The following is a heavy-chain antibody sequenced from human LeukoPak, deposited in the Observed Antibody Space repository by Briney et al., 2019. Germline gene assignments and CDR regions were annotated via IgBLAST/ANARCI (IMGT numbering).Heavy chain of an antibody. CDR1: GYTFTSYD. Sequence: GASVKVSCKASGYTFTSYDINWVRQATGQGLEWMGWMNPNSGNTGYAQKFQGRVTMTRNTSISTAYMELSSLRSEDTAVYYCARGNYYGSGSYYIDFDYWGQGTLVTVSS. D-gene: IGHD3-10*01. J-gene: IGHJ4*02. V-gene: IGHV1-8*01. CDR3: ARGNYYGSGSYYIDFDY. CDR2: MNPNSGNT.